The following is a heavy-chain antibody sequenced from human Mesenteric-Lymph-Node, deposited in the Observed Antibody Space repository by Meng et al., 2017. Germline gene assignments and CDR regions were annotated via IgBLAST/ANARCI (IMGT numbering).Heavy chain of an antibody. CDR2: INPNSGGT. CDR1: GYTFTGSY. V-gene: IGHV1-2*06. J-gene: IGHJ4*02. D-gene: IGHD3-9*01. CDR3: ARDISY. Sequence: GQLVQSGAEVKKPGAAVKVSCKASGYTFTGSYIHWVRQAPGQGLEWMGRINPNSGGTNYAQKFQGRVTMTWDTSINTAYMELSSLRSDDTAVYYCARDISYWGQGTLVTVSS.